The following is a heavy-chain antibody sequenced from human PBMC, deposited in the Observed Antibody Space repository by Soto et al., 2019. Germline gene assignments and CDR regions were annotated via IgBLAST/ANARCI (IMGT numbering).Heavy chain of an antibody. D-gene: IGHD3-22*01. J-gene: IGHJ4*02. Sequence: GGSLRLSWAASGFTLSSYAMSWVRQSAGRGLAWVSAISGSGGSTSYADSVKGRFNISRDKSKNTLYLQMSSLRAEDSAVYSCATEYDSSGYYPDYWGQGTLVTVSS. CDR2: ISGSGGST. V-gene: IGHV3-23*01. CDR1: GFTLSSYA. CDR3: ATEYDSSGYYPDY.